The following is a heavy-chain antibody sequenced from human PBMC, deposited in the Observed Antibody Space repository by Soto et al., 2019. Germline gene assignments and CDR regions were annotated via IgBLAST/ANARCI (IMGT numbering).Heavy chain of an antibody. CDR3: ARDRTANSYYYHGMDV. J-gene: IGHJ6*02. CDR2: ISITSNYI. V-gene: IGHV3-21*01. CDR1: GFTFSSYS. Sequence: LRLSCAASGFTFSSYSMNWVRQAPGTGLEWVSSISITSNYIYHVESVKGRFTVSRDNAKNSLYLQMNSLRAEDTAVYYCARDRTANSYYYHGMDVWGQGTTVTVSS. D-gene: IGHD2-21*02.